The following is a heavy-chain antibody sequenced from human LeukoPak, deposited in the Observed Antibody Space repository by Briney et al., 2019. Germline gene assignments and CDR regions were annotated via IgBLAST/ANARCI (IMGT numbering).Heavy chain of an antibody. V-gene: IGHV4-39*07. CDR1: GGSISSSSYY. D-gene: IGHD3-9*01. J-gene: IGHJ4*02. CDR2: IYYSGST. Sequence: SETLSLTCTVSGGSISSSSYYWGLIRQPPGKGLEWIGSIYYSGSTYYNPSLKSRVTISVDTSKNQFSLKLSSVTAADTAVYYCASGWLYDYWGQGTLVTVSS. CDR3: ASGWLYDY.